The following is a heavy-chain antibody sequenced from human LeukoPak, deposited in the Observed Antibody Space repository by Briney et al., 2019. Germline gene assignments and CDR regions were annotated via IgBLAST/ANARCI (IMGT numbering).Heavy chain of an antibody. CDR3: AKDMTLPPYDSSGYYFDY. CDR2: ISGSGGST. V-gene: IGHV3-23*01. CDR1: GFTFSSYA. D-gene: IGHD3-22*01. Sequence: PGGSLRLSCAASGFTFSSYAMSWVRQAPGKGLEWVSAISGSGGSTYYADSVKGRSTISRDNSKNTLYLQMNSLRAEDTAVYYCAKDMTLPPYDSSGYYFDYWGQGTLVTVSS. J-gene: IGHJ4*02.